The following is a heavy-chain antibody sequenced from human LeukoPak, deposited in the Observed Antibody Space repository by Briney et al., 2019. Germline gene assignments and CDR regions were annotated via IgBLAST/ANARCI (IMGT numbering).Heavy chain of an antibody. J-gene: IGHJ4*02. CDR3: ARVGSGSAWSY. D-gene: IGHD6-19*01. CDR2: IYNGGST. Sequence: GGSMRLSCAASGFTVSSNYMSWVRQAPGKGLEWVSVIYNGGSTYYADSVKGRFTISRDNSKNTLYLQMNSLRAEDTAVYYCARVGSGSAWSYWGQGTLVTVS. CDR1: GFTVSSNY. V-gene: IGHV3-53*01.